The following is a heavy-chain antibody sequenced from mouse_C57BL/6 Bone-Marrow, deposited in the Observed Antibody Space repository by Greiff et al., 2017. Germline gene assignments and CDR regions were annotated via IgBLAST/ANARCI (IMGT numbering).Heavy chain of an antibody. J-gene: IGHJ3*01. CDR1: GFSLTSYG. CDR2: IWSGGST. CDR3: AKNGGRGFAY. Sequence: VQLVESGPGLVQPSQSLSITCTVSGFSLTSYGVHWVRQPPGKGLEWLGVIWSGGSTDYKAAFISRLSISKDNSKSQVFFKMNSLQADDTAIYYCAKNGGRGFAYWGQGTLVTVSA. V-gene: IGHV2-4*01.